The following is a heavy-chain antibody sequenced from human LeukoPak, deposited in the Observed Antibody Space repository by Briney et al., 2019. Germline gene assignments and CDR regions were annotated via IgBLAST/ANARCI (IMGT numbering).Heavy chain of an antibody. D-gene: IGHD3-22*01. V-gene: IGHV3-48*03. CDR1: GFTFSRFE. J-gene: IGHJ4*02. CDR3: TREQDREAAATIVGDY. CDR2: ISTGTYI. Sequence: GGSLRLSCAASGFTFSRFELNWVRPAPGKGLEWVSHISTGTYIAYADSVKGRFTISRDNARNSLYLEMNSLRAEDTAVYYCTREQDREAAATIVGDYWGQGTLVTVSS.